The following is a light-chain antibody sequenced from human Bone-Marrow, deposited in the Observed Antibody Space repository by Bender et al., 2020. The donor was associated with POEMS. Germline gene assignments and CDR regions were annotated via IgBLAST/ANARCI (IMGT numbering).Light chain of an antibody. V-gene: IGLV2-11*01. CDR1: SSDV. J-gene: IGLJ3*02. CDR3: QSYDNSLGGWV. Sequence: QSALTQPRSVSGSPGQSVTISCIGTSSDVSWYQQRPNKAPELMIYEVSKRPSGVPDRFSGSKSGTSASLAITGLQAEDEGDYYCQSYDNSLGGWVFGGGTKLTVL. CDR2: EVS.